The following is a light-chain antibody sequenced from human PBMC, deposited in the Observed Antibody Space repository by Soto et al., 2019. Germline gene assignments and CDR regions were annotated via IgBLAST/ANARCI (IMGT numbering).Light chain of an antibody. CDR1: QSVSSY. V-gene: IGKV3-11*01. CDR3: QQRSNWPPYT. J-gene: IGKJ2*01. CDR2: DAS. Sequence: EIVLTQSPATLSLSPGERATLSCRASQSVSSYLAWYQQKPGQSPRLLIYDASNRATGIQARFSGSGSGTDFTLTISSLEPEDFAVYHCQQRSNWPPYTFGQGTKLELK.